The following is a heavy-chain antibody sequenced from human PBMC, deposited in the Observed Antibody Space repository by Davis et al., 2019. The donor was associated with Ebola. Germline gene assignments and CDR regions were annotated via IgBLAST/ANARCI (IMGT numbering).Heavy chain of an antibody. D-gene: IGHD2-2*01. Sequence: GESLKISCAASGFTFDDYGMSWVRQAPGKGLEWVSGINWNGGSTGYADSVKGRFTTSRDNAKNSLYLQMNSLRAEDTAVYYCARELVVPAAMIHLPGDYWGQGTLVTVSS. CDR3: ARELVVPAAMIHLPGDY. CDR2: INWNGGST. CDR1: GFTFDDYG. J-gene: IGHJ4*02. V-gene: IGHV3-20*04.